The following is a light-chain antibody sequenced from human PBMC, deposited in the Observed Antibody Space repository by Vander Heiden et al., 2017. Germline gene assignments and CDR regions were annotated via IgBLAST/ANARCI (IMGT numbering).Light chain of an antibody. CDR1: QSISSY. V-gene: IGKV1-39*01. CDR3: QQSDSTPRT. J-gene: IGKJ1*01. CDR2: DAS. Sequence: DIQMTQSPSSLSASVGDRVTITCRASQSISSYLNWYQHKPGKAPKVLIYDASSLQSGVPSRFSGSGSGTDFTLTIDSLQPEDFATYYCQQSDSTPRTFGKGTKVEIK.